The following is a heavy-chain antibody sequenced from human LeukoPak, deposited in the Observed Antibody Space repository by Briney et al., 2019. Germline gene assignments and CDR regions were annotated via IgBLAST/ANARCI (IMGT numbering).Heavy chain of an antibody. J-gene: IGHJ4*02. CDR3: ARDGNSYGPDFDY. V-gene: IGHV4-31*03. D-gene: IGHD5-18*01. CDR1: GGSISSGGYY. Sequence: SQTLSLTCTVSGGSISSGGYYWSWIRQHPGKGLEWIGYIYYSGSTYYNPSLKSRVTMSADTSRNQYSLKLSSVTAADTAVYYCARDGNSYGPDFDYWGQGTLVTVSS. CDR2: IYYSGST.